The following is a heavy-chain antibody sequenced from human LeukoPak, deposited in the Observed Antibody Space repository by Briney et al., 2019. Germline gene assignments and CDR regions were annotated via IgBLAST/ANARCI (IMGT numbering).Heavy chain of an antibody. D-gene: IGHD2-2*02. CDR3: AKKSVPNTPPTFDY. J-gene: IGHJ4*02. CDR1: GFTFSSYA. Sequence: GGSLRLSCAASGFTFSSYAMNWVRQAPGKGLEWVSAISGGGDSTYYADSVRGRFTISRDNSKNTLYLQINSLRAEDTAVYYCAKKSVPNTPPTFDYWGQGTLVTVSS. CDR2: ISGGGDST. V-gene: IGHV3-23*01.